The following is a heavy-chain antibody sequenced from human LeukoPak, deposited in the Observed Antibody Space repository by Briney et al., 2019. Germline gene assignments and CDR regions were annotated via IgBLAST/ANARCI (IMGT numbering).Heavy chain of an antibody. CDR3: ARSAYWFGESVGAFDI. Sequence: GGSLRLSCAASGFTFDDYGMSWVRQAPGKGLEWVSGINWNGGSTGYADSVEGRFTISRDNAKNSLYLQMNSLRAEDTASYYCARSAYWFGESVGAFDIWGQGTMVTVSS. CDR1: GFTFDDYG. D-gene: IGHD3-10*01. CDR2: INWNGGST. V-gene: IGHV3-20*04. J-gene: IGHJ3*02.